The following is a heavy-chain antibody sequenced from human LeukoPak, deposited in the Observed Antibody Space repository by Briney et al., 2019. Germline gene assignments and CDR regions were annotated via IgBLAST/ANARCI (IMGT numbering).Heavy chain of an antibody. CDR3: ARGSMTTVINYYYYGMDV. V-gene: IGHV4-59*01. Sequence: SETLSLTCTVSGGSISSYYWSWIRQPPGKGLEWIGYIYYSGSTNYNPSLKSRVTISVDTSKNQFSLKLSSVTAADTAVYYCARGSMTTVINYYYYGMDVWGQGTTVAVSS. CDR2: IYYSGST. D-gene: IGHD4-11*01. J-gene: IGHJ6*02. CDR1: GGSISSYY.